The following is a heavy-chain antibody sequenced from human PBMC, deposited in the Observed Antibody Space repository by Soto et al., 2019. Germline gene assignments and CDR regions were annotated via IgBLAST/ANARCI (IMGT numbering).Heavy chain of an antibody. J-gene: IGHJ6*03. CDR1: GGSFSGYY. Sequence: SETLSLTCAVYGGSFSGYYWSWIRQPPGKGLEWIGEINHSGSTNYNPSLKSRVTISVDTSKNQFSLKLSSVTAADTAVYYCARGEYSSSSSHYMDVWSKGTTVTVSS. V-gene: IGHV4-34*01. CDR3: ARGEYSSSSSHYMDV. CDR2: INHSGST. D-gene: IGHD6-6*01.